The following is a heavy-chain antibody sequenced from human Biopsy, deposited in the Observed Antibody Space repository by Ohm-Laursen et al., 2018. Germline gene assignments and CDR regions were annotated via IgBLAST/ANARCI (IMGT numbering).Heavy chain of an antibody. CDR2: INKVGSTL. CDR1: GFNFSSYW. D-gene: IGHD1-14*01. V-gene: IGHV3-74*03. Sequence: SLRLSCAASGFNFSSYWMNWVRQVPGKGLVWVATINKVGSTLQYVDSVRGRFTISRDKAKNTLHLQMNSLRADDTAIYYCAKDHHNYGMDVWGQGTTVTVSS. J-gene: IGHJ6*02. CDR3: AKDHHNYGMDV.